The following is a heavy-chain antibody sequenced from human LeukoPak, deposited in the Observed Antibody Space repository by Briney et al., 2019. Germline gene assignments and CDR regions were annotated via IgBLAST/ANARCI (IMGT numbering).Heavy chain of an antibody. V-gene: IGHV3-30*04. D-gene: IGHD2-15*01. CDR2: ISYDGSNK. CDR3: ARAYCSGDTCYSATD. Sequence: GSLRLSCAASGFTFSSYAMHWVRQAPGKGLDWVAVISYDGSNKYYADSVKGRFTIPRDNSKNTLYLQMNSLRAEETAVYYCARAYCSGDTCYSATDWGQGTLVTVSS. J-gene: IGHJ4*02. CDR1: GFTFSSYA.